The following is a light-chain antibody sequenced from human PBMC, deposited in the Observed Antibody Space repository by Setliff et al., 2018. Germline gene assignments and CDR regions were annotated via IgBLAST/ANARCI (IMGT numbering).Light chain of an antibody. CDR1: SSDVGGYNS. J-gene: IGLJ2*01. V-gene: IGLV2-14*03. Sequence: QSALAQPASVSASPGQSITISCTGTSSDVGGYNSVSWYQQHPGKGPRLMIYDVTNRPSGVSSRFSASRSGNTASLTISGLHPDDEADYYCLSYADADTPLFGGGTKVTVL. CDR3: LSYADADTPL. CDR2: DVT.